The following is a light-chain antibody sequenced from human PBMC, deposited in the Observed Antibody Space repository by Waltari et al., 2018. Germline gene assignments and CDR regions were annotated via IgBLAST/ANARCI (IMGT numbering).Light chain of an antibody. CDR3: SSYTTRGTWV. V-gene: IGLV2-14*03. Sequence: QSALTQPASVSGSPGQSTTFPCTGPFSAVGRYDYVSWYQQLPCRAPKLLIYDVSHRPSGVSDRLSGSKSGNTASLTISGLQPEDEADYYCSSYTTRGTWVFGGGTKLTVL. CDR1: FSAVGRYDY. CDR2: DVS. J-gene: IGLJ3*02.